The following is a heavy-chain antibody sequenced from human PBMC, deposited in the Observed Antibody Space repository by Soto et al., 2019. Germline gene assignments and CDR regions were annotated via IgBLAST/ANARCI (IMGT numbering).Heavy chain of an antibody. CDR1: GSSLNRYA. V-gene: IGHV1-3*01. D-gene: IGHD4-17*01. CDR3: ARDRAGHGLGGLDV. Sequence: ASVKVSCTPSGSSLNRYAMDWAREAPGQRLEWMGWINAGNGNTKYSQKFQGRVTITRDTSASTAYMELSSLRSEDTAVYYCARDRAGHGLGGLDVWGQGTTVTVSS. J-gene: IGHJ6*02. CDR2: INAGNGNT.